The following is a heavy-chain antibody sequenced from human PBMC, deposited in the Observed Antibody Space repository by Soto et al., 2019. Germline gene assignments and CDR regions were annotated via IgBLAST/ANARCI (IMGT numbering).Heavy chain of an antibody. Sequence: HPGGSLRLSCAASGFTFSSYGMHWVRQAPGKGLEWVAVIWYDGSNKYYADSVKGRFTISRDNSKNTLYLQMNSLRAEDTAVYYWAREPTYYDSPVDYWGQGTRVTVAS. V-gene: IGHV3-33*01. J-gene: IGHJ4*02. D-gene: IGHD3-3*01. CDR2: IWYDGSNK. CDR3: AREPTYYDSPVDY. CDR1: GFTFSSYG.